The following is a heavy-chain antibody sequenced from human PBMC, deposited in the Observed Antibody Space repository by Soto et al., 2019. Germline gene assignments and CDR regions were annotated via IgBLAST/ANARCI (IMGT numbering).Heavy chain of an antibody. V-gene: IGHV5-51*01. CDR1: GYSFTSYW. CDR3: ARLNHFCYYYYYCDHIYF. J-gene: IGHJ6*03. CDR2: IYPGDSDT. D-gene: IGHD3-3*02. Sequence: GESLKISWKGSGYSFTSYWIGWVRQMPGKGLEWMGIIYPGDSDTRYSPSFQGQVTISADKSISTAYLQWSSLKASDTAMYYCARLNHFCYYYYYCDHIYFCGQRTTVTVS.